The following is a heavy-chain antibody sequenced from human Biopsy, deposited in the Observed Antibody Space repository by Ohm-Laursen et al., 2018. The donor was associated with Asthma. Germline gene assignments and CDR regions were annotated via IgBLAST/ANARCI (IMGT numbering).Heavy chain of an antibody. CDR3: ASGPEWYGLDV. CDR1: RGSLRVYV. CDR2: SNQGGSP. J-gene: IGHJ6*02. D-gene: IGHD3-3*01. V-gene: IGHV4-34*01. Sequence: PSQTLSLTCDVYRGSLRVYVWSWIRQPPGKGLEWIGESNQGGSPTFNPSLKSRVTISRDTSKNQLSLKLRSVTAADTAVYYCASGPEWYGLDVWGQGTTVTVSS.